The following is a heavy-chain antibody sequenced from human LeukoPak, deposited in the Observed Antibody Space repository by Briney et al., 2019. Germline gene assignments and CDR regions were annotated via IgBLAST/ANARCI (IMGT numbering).Heavy chain of an antibody. J-gene: IGHJ4*02. CDR1: GYTFTSYG. CDR2: ISAYNGNT. Sequence: ASVKVSCRASGYTFTSYGISWVRQAPGQGLEWMGWISAYNGNTNYAQKLQGRVTMTTDTSTSTAYMELRSLRSDDTAVYYCARAVSYDSTFDYWGQGTLVTVSS. V-gene: IGHV1-18*01. D-gene: IGHD3-22*01. CDR3: ARAVSYDSTFDY.